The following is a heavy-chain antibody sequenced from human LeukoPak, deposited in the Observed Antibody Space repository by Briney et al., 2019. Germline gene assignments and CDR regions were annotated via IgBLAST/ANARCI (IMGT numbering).Heavy chain of an antibody. CDR2: IYYSGST. Sequence: SEPLSLTCTVSGGSISSGGYYWSWIRQHPGKGLEWIGYIYYSGSTNYNPSLKSRVTISVDTSKNQFSLKLSSVTAADTAVYYCARIIGDSSGYEYFQHWGQGTLVTVS. CDR3: ARIIGDSSGYEYFQH. J-gene: IGHJ1*01. V-gene: IGHV4-61*08. D-gene: IGHD3-22*01. CDR1: GGSISSGGYY.